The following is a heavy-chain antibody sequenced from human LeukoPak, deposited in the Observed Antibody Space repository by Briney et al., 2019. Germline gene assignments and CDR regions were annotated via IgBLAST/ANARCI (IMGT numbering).Heavy chain of an antibody. CDR2: IIPIFGTA. Sequence: GASVKVSCKASGGTFSSYAISWVRQAPGQGLEWMGGIIPIFGTANYAQKFQGRVTITADESTSTAYMELSSLRSEDTAVYYCARGRQLVPYYYYYMDVWGKGTTVTVSS. CDR1: GGTFSSYA. J-gene: IGHJ6*03. D-gene: IGHD6-6*01. V-gene: IGHV1-69*13. CDR3: ARGRQLVPYYYYYMDV.